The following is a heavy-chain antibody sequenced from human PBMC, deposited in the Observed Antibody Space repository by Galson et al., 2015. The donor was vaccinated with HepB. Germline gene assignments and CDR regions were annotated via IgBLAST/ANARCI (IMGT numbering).Heavy chain of an antibody. Sequence: SVKVSCKASGGTFSSYAISWVRQAPGQGLEWMGGIIPIFGTANYAQKFQGRVTITADKSTSTAYMELSSLRSEDTAVYYCARDVRRGSYELFYYGMDVWGQGTTVTVSS. V-gene: IGHV1-69*06. CDR2: IIPIFGTA. CDR3: ARDVRRGSYELFYYGMDV. CDR1: GGTFSSYA. J-gene: IGHJ6*02. D-gene: IGHD1-26*01.